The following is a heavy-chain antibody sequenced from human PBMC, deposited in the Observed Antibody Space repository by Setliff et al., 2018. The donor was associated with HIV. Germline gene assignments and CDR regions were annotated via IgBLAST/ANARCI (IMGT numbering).Heavy chain of an antibody. Sequence: SETLSLTCTVSGATISRHFWSWIRQSPGKVLEWTGTIYDSGVTKYNPSLKTRVSVSVDTSRSHLSLSLTSVTPADTAVYYCTRRQWGTSGYYEFFQQWGQGSLVTVSS. CDR2: IYDSGVT. J-gene: IGHJ1*01. CDR3: TRRQWGTSGYYEFFQQ. D-gene: IGHD3-3*01. V-gene: IGHV4-59*11. CDR1: GATISRHF.